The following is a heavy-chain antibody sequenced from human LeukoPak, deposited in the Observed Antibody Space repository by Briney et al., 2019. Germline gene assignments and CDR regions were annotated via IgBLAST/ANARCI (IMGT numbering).Heavy chain of an antibody. V-gene: IGHV1-69*04. J-gene: IGHJ1*01. CDR3: ARGGSYYQYFQH. Sequence: ASVKVSCKASGGTFSSYAISWVRQAPGQGLEWMGRIIPILGIANYAQKFQGRVTITADKSTSTAYMELSRLRSDDTAVYYCARGGSYYQYFQHWGQGTLVTVSS. CDR1: GGTFSSYA. D-gene: IGHD1-26*01. CDR2: IIPILGIA.